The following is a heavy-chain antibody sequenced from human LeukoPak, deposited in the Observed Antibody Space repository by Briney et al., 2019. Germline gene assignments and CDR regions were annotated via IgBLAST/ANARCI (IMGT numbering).Heavy chain of an antibody. D-gene: IGHD2-8*01. Sequence: PGGSLRLSCAATGFTISLDYLGSIRQTPGKGLEWVANIKEDGSNKFYVDPVKGRFTISKDNAKNSVYLQMNSMRDADTAVHYCARHMYFYFALWGQGTLVTVSS. CDR1: GFTISLDY. J-gene: IGHJ4*02. CDR2: IKEDGSNK. CDR3: ARHMYFYFAL. V-gene: IGHV3-7*01.